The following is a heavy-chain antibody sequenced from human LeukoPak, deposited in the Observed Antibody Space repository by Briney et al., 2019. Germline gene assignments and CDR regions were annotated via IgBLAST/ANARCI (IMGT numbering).Heavy chain of an antibody. Sequence: PGGSLRLSCAASGFTFSSYWMHGVRQAPGKGLVWVSRINSDGSSTSYADSVKGRFTISRDNAKNTLYLQMNSLRAEDTAVYYCARPPTRYEGYAFDIWGQGTMVTVSS. J-gene: IGHJ3*02. CDR1: GFTFSSYW. CDR2: INSDGSST. CDR3: ARPPTRYEGYAFDI. V-gene: IGHV3-74*01. D-gene: IGHD5-12*01.